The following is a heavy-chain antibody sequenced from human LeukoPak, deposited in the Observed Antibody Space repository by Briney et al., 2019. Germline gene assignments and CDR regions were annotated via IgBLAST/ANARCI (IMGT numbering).Heavy chain of an antibody. V-gene: IGHV3-15*07. CDR1: GFTFNNAW. J-gene: IGHJ3*01. CDR2: IKKRSDGGTT. Sequence: GGSLRLSCAASGFTFNNAWMNWVRQAPGKGLEWVGRIKKRSDGGTTDYAAPVKDRFIISRDDSQDTLYLQMNTLKTEDTAVYYCTRDWYHAFDFWGQGTVVTVSS. CDR3: TRDWYHAFDF. D-gene: IGHD3-9*01.